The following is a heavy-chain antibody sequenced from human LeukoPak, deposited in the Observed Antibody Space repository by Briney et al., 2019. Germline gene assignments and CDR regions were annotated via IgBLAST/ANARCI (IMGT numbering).Heavy chain of an antibody. J-gene: IGHJ4*02. CDR2: IYYSGST. Sequence: PSETLSLTCAVYGGSFSGYYWSWIRQPPGKGLEWIGYIYYSGSTNYNPSLKSRVTISVDTSKNQFSLKLSSVTAADTAVYYCARQYYYDSSGYLYYFDYWGQGTLVTVSS. CDR1: GGSFSGYY. V-gene: IGHV4-59*08. CDR3: ARQYYYDSSGYLYYFDY. D-gene: IGHD3-22*01.